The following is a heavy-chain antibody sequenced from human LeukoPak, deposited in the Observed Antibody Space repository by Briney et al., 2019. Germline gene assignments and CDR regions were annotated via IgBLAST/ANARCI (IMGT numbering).Heavy chain of an antibody. J-gene: IGHJ4*02. D-gene: IGHD3-10*01. CDR2: IYYSGST. CDR3: ARVFGSNLFDY. CDR1: GESISGFY. V-gene: IGHV4-59*01. Sequence: SETLSLTCTVSGESISGFYWTWIRQPPGKGLEWIGYIYYSGSTNYNPSLKSRVTISVDTSKNQFSLKLSSVTAADTAVYYCARVFGSNLFDYWGQGTLVTVSS.